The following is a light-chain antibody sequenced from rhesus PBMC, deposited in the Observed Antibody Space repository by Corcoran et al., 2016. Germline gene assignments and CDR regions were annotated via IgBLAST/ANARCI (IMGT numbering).Light chain of an antibody. CDR2: YAF. V-gene: IGKV1S14*01. J-gene: IGKJ1*01. CDR1: QGIGHY. Sequence: DIQMTQSPSSLSASVGDTVTITCRASQGIGHYLAWYPQKTGKAPKPLIYYAFNLESGVPSRCSGSGSGTEFELTISSLQPEDFATYDWHQHKSYPWTFGQGTKVEIK. CDR3: HQHKSYPWT.